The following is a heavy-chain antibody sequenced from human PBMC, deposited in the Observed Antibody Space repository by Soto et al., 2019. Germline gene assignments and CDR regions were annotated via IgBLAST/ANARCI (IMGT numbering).Heavy chain of an antibody. CDR2: INTGNGDT. Sequence: ASVKVSCKTSGFTFSTYGLHWVRQAPGQGPEWMGWINTGNGDTRYPQKFQGKVTLTRDTSASTAYMELGSLTAEDTAVYYCASQPLSILVKMGDYWGQGMLVTVSS. V-gene: IGHV1-3*04. CDR3: ASQPLSILVKMGDY. J-gene: IGHJ4*02. CDR1: GFTFSTYG. D-gene: IGHD2-8*01.